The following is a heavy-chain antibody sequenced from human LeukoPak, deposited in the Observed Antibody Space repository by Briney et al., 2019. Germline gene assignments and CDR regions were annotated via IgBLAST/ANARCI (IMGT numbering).Heavy chain of an antibody. CDR1: GGSFSGYY. CDR2: INHSGST. V-gene: IGHV4-34*01. Sequence: SETLSLTCAVYGGSFSGYYWSWIRQPPGKGLEWIGEINHSGSTNYNPSLKSRVTISVDTSKNQFSLKLSSVTAADTAVYYCARVSSSPNNYYYYYYMDVWGKGTTVTVSS. D-gene: IGHD6-6*01. CDR3: ARVSSSPNNYYYYYYMDV. J-gene: IGHJ6*03.